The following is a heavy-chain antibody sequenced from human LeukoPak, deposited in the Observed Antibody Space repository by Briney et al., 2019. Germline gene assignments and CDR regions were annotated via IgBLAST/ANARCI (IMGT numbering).Heavy chain of an antibody. CDR2: ISGSGGST. V-gene: IGHV3-23*01. CDR1: GFTFSSYA. D-gene: IGHD2-2*01. CDR3: VKVHPPYQLLLHFDY. J-gene: IGHJ4*02. Sequence: PGGSLRLSCAASGFTFSSYAMSWVRQAPGKGLEWVSAISGSGGSTYYADSVKGRFTISRDNSKNTLFLQMSSLRAEDTAVYYCVKVHPPYQLLLHFDYWGQGTLVTVSS.